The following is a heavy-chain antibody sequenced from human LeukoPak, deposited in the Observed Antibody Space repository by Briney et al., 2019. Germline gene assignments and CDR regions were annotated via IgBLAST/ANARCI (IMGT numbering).Heavy chain of an antibody. D-gene: IGHD6-19*01. Sequence: ASVKVSCKASGYTFTGYFMHWVRQATGQGLEWMGWMNPNSGNTGYAQKFQGRVTMTRNTSISTAYMELSSLRSEDTAVYYCARGKHSSGWYNAFDIWGQGTMVTVSS. CDR1: GYTFTGYF. CDR2: MNPNSGNT. V-gene: IGHV1-8*02. CDR3: ARGKHSSGWYNAFDI. J-gene: IGHJ3*02.